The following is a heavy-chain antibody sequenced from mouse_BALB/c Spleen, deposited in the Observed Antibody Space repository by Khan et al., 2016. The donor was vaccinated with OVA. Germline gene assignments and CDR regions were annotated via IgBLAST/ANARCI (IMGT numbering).Heavy chain of an antibody. CDR3: ARSDYGSREGYAMDC. D-gene: IGHD1-1*01. J-gene: IGHJ4*01. CDR1: GYAFTNYL. V-gene: IGHV1-54*01. Sequence: QVQLQQSGAELVRPGTSVKVSCKASGYAFTNYLIEWVKQRPGQGLEWIGVINPGSGGTNYNEKFKGKATLTADKSSSTAYMHLSSLPSDHSAVSFLARSDYGSREGYAMDCWGQGTSVTVSS. CDR2: INPGSGGT.